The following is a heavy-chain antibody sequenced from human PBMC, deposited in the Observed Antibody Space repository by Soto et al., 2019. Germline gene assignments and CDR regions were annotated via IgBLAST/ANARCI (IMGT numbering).Heavy chain of an antibody. Sequence: QVQLVQSGAEVKKPGSSVKVSCKASGGTFSSYAISWVRQAPGQGLEWMGGIIPIFGTANYAQKFQGRVTSTADEXXSXAXXELSSLRSEDTAVYYCATHHYCISTSCYGLNWFDPWGQGTLVTVSS. D-gene: IGHD2-2*01. CDR1: GGTFSSYA. J-gene: IGHJ5*02. V-gene: IGHV1-69*12. CDR3: ATHHYCISTSCYGLNWFDP. CDR2: IIPIFGTA.